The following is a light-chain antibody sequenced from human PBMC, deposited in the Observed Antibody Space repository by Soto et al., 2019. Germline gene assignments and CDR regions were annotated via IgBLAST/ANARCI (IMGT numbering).Light chain of an antibody. CDR3: QQTYGVPYT. CDR1: QAIYNY. J-gene: IGKJ2*01. Sequence: DIQMTQSPSSLSASVGDRVTITCRASQAIYNYLNWYRHKPGRAPELLIYAASDLEAGVPSSFSGSGSGTDFTLTISSLQPADFATYYCQQTYGVPYTFGQGTKLEI. CDR2: AAS. V-gene: IGKV1-39*01.